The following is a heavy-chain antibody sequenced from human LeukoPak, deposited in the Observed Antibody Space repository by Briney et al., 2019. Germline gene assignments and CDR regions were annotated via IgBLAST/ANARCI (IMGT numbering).Heavy chain of an antibody. V-gene: IGHV4-59*01. Sequence: PGGSLRLSCAASGFTFSSYAMSWVRQPPGKGLEWIGYIYYSGSTNYNPSLKSRVTISVDTSKNQFSLKLSSVTAADTAVYYCARDRGYYRYYYGMDVWGQGTTVTVSS. CDR3: ARDRGYYRYYYGMDV. J-gene: IGHJ6*02. CDR2: IYYSGST. D-gene: IGHD3-22*01. CDR1: GFTFSSYA.